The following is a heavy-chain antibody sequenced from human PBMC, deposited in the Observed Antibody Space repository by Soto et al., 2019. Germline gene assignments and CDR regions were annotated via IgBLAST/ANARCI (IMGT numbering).Heavy chain of an antibody. CDR3: ARGPYSSSSGFDY. D-gene: IGHD6-6*01. CDR1: GYTFTGYY. V-gene: IGHV1-2*04. J-gene: IGHJ4*02. CDR2: INPNSGGT. Sequence: ASVKVSCKASGYTFTGYYMHWVRQAPGQGLAWMGWINPNSGGTNYAQKFQGWVTMTRDTSISTAYMELSRLRSDDTAVYYCARGPYSSSSGFDYWGQGTLVTVSS.